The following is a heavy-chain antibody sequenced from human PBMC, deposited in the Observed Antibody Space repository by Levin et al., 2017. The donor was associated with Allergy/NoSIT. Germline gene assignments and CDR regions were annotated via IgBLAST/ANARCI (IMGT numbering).Heavy chain of an antibody. CDR2: IWYDGSNK. J-gene: IGHJ6*02. V-gene: IGHV3-33*01. Sequence: GGSLRLSCAASGFTFSSYGMHWVRQAPGKGLEWVAVIWYDGSNKYYADSVKGRFTISRDNSKNTLYLQMNSLRAEDTAVYYCARGGYCSSTSCYQRGYYYGMDVWGQGTTVTVSS. CDR1: GFTFSSYG. CDR3: ARGGYCSSTSCYQRGYYYGMDV. D-gene: IGHD2-2*01.